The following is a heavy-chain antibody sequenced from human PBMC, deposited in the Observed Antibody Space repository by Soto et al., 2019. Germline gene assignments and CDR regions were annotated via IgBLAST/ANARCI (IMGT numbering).Heavy chain of an antibody. CDR1: GFTFSSYG. CDR3: AKDGDY. J-gene: IGHJ4*02. Sequence: QVQLVESGGGVVQPGRSLRLSCAASGFTFSSYGMQWVRQAPGKGLEWVAVISYDGSNKDYADSVKGRFTISRDNSKNTLYLQMNSLRNEDTAVYYCAKDGDYWGQGTLVTVSS. CDR2: ISYDGSNK. V-gene: IGHV3-30*18.